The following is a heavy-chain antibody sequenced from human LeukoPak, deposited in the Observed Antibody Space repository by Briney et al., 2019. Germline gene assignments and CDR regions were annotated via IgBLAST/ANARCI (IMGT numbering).Heavy chain of an antibody. J-gene: IGHJ4*02. Sequence: ASVKVSCKASGGTFSSYAISWVRQAPGQGLEWMGWINPNSGGTNYAQKFQGRVTMTRDTSISTAYMELSRLRSDDTAVYYCARDDRLVGDPYYFDYWGQGTLVTVSS. CDR2: INPNSGGT. CDR1: GGTFSSYA. CDR3: ARDDRLVGDPYYFDY. V-gene: IGHV1-2*02. D-gene: IGHD2-8*02.